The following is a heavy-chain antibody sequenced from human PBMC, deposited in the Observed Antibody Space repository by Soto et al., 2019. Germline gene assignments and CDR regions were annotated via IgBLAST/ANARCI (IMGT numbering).Heavy chain of an antibody. V-gene: IGHV4-30-4*01. CDR2: IYYSGST. J-gene: IGHJ4*02. CDR1: GGSISSGDYY. Sequence: SETLSLTCTVSGGSISSGDYYWSWIRQPPGKGLEWIGYIYYSGSTYYNPSLKSRVTISVDTSKNQFSLKLSSVTAADTAVYYCARGWYYYDSSVYFLFDYWGQGTLVTVSS. CDR3: ARGWYYYDSSVYFLFDY. D-gene: IGHD3-22*01.